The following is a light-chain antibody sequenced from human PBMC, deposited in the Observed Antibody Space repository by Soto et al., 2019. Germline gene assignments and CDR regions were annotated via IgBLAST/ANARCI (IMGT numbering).Light chain of an antibody. J-gene: IGKJ1*01. CDR2: GAS. Sequence: EIVLTQSPGTLSLSPGGRVTLSCRASQSISSSYLAWYQQKPGQAPRLLIYGASNRATGIPDRFSGSGSGTDFTLTIRRLEPEDFAVYYCQQYGSSPTWTFGQGTKVEIK. CDR1: QSISSSY. V-gene: IGKV3-20*01. CDR3: QQYGSSPTWT.